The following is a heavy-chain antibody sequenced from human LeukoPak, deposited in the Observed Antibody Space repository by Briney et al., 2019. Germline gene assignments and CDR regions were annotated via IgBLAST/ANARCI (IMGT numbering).Heavy chain of an antibody. CDR3: ARDSIAVAASGPRYDY. J-gene: IGHJ4*02. CDR2: IYYSGST. CDR1: GGSISSYY. Sequence: SETLSLTCTVSGGSISSYYWSWIRQPPGKGLEWIGYIYYSGSTNYNPSLKSRVTISVDTSKNQFSLKLSSVTAEDTAVYYCARDSIAVAASGPRYDYWGQGTLVTVSS. D-gene: IGHD6-19*01. V-gene: IGHV4-59*01.